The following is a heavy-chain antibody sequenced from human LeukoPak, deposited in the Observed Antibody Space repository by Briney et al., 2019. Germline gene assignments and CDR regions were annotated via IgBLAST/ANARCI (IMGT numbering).Heavy chain of an antibody. CDR2: IYYSGST. Sequence: SQTLSLTCTVSGGSISSGGYYWSWIRQHPGKGLEWIGYIYYSGSTYYNPSLKSRVTISVDTSKNQFSPKLSSVTAADTAVYYCARDRQLVTYYYYGMDVWGQGTTVTVSS. D-gene: IGHD6-6*01. J-gene: IGHJ6*02. CDR1: GGSISSGGYY. CDR3: ARDRQLVTYYYYGMDV. V-gene: IGHV4-31*03.